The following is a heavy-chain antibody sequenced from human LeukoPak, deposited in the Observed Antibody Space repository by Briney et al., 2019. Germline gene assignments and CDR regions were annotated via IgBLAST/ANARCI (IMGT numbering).Heavy chain of an antibody. J-gene: IGHJ4*02. CDR1: GGPISNSY. Sequence: NPSETLSLTCTVSGGPISNSYWSWIRQPPGKGLEWIGYIYYSGDTNYNPSLTSRVTISLEKSKNQFSLKLSSVTAADTAVYYCARRRGDFWSDYYAFDYWGQGTLVTISS. CDR2: IYYSGDT. D-gene: IGHD3-3*01. CDR3: ARRRGDFWSDYYAFDY. V-gene: IGHV4-59*08.